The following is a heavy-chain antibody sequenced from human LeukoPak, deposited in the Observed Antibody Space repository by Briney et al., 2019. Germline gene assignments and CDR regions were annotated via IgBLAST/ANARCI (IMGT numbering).Heavy chain of an antibody. V-gene: IGHV3-23*01. CDR2: ISGSDDNT. CDR3: AKGTGTTFRFRTYSYFYHMDV. CDR1: GFTFSSYA. J-gene: IGHJ6*03. D-gene: IGHD1-7*01. Sequence: GGSLRLSCAASGFTFSSYAMNWVRQAPGKGLEWVSSISGSDDNTYYADSVKGRFTISRDNSKNTLYLQMNSLGAEDTAVYYCAKGTGTTFRFRTYSYFYHMDVWGKGTTVTVSS.